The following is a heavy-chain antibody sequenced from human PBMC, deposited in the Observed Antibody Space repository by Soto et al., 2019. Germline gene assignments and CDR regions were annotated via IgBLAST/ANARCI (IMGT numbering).Heavy chain of an antibody. D-gene: IGHD3-3*01. J-gene: IGHJ6*03. V-gene: IGHV1-3*01. CDR2: INPDSGYT. CDR3: ARDPPGVFGYYMDV. CDR1: GYTFTTHS. Sequence: QVQLVQSGAEVKKPGASVRVSCKVSGYTFTTHSLNWVRQAPGQSIEWMGWINPDSGYTKYSENFQYRVTITRDTSESTAYLELSSLRAEDTAVYYCARDPPGVFGYYMDVWGKGTTVIVSS.